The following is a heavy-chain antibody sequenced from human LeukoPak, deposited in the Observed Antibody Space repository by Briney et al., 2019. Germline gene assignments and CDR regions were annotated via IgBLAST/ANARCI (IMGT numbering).Heavy chain of an antibody. Sequence: GGSLRLSCAASGFTFSSYAMHWVRQAPGKGLEWVAVISYDGSNKYYADSVKGRFTISRDNSKNTLYLQMNSLRAEDTAVYYCASTYSSSWSTLDYWGQGTLVTVSS. D-gene: IGHD6-13*01. V-gene: IGHV3-30-3*01. CDR3: ASTYSSSWSTLDY. CDR1: GFTFSSYA. CDR2: ISYDGSNK. J-gene: IGHJ4*02.